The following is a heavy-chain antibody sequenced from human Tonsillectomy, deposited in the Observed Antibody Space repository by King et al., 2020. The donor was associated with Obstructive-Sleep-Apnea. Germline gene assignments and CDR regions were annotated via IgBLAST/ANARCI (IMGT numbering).Heavy chain of an antibody. V-gene: IGHV3-64D*06. CDR1: GFTFRHYA. D-gene: IGHD6-19*01. J-gene: IGHJ4*02. CDR3: VKEVAGTPYYFDF. Sequence: VQLVESGGGLVQPGGSLRLSCLASGFTFRHYATHWVRQAPGTGLEYVAAISSNGDSKYYADSVKGRFTTSRDNSKNTLYLHMSSLRAEDTAVYYCVKEVAGTPYYFDFWGQGTLVTVSS. CDR2: ISSNGDSK.